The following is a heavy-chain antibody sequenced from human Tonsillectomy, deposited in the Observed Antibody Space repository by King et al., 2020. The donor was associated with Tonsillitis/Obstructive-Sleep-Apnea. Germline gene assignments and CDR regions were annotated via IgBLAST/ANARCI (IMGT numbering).Heavy chain of an antibody. CDR2: ISYSGST. V-gene: IGHV4-31*03. CDR3: ASGPNKYYFDY. D-gene: IGHD1/OR15-1a*01. CDR1: GGSISSGGYY. J-gene: IGHJ4*02. Sequence: QLQESGPGLVKPSQTLSLTCTVSGGSISSGGYYWSWIRQHPGKGLEWIGYISYSGSTYCSPSLKSRVTISVDTSKNQFSLKLSSVTAADTAVYYCASGPNKYYFDYWGQGTLVTVSS.